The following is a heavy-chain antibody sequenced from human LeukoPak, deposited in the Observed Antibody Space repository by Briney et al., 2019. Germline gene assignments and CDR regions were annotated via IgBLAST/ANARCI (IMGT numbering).Heavy chain of an antibody. V-gene: IGHV4-59*08. Sequence: SETLSLTCTVSGGSMSSYYWSWIRQPPGKGLEWIAYISYSGNTNYNPSLKSRVTISVDTPKNQFSLRLSSVTAADTAVYYCARTQFRTPFDFWGQGALVTVSS. J-gene: IGHJ4*02. CDR1: GGSMSSYY. D-gene: IGHD1-14*01. CDR2: ISYSGNT. CDR3: ARTQFRTPFDF.